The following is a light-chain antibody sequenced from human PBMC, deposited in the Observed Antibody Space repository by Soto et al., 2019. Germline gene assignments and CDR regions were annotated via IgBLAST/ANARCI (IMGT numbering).Light chain of an antibody. CDR1: SSYVGTYNL. J-gene: IGLJ2*01. CDR2: EGN. V-gene: IGLV2-23*01. CDR3: CSYAPSRTLL. Sequence: QSVLTQPASVSGSPGESITISCTGTSSYVGTYNLVTWYQQHPGRVPKLILYEGNKRPSGVSSRFSASKSGNTASLTISGLQAEYEADYFCCSYAPSRTLLFGGGTKVTVL.